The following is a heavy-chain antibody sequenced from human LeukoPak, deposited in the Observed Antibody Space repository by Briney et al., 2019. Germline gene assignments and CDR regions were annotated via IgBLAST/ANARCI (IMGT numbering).Heavy chain of an antibody. CDR1: GFTFSSYA. CDR2: ISYDGSNK. J-gene: IGHJ4*02. D-gene: IGHD1-26*01. CDR3: ARDPSTWELLPIHYFDY. V-gene: IGHV3-30*04. Sequence: GGSLRLSCAASGFTFSSYAMHWVRQAPGKGLEWVAVISYDGSNKYYADSVKGRFTISRDNSKNTLYLQMNSLRAEDTAVHYCARDPSTWELLPIHYFDYWGQGTLVTVSS.